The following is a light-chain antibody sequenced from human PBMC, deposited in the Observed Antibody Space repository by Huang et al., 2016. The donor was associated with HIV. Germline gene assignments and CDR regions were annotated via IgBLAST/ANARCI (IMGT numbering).Light chain of an antibody. CDR3: QQYNNWPPT. V-gene: IGKV3-15*01. J-gene: IGKJ1*01. CDR1: QSVSSN. Sequence: EIVMTQSPATLSVSPGERATLSCRASQSVSSNLAWYQQKPGQAPRLLIYRASTRATGIPARFSGSGSGTEFTLTTNSLQSEDFAVYYCQQYNNWPPTFGQGTKVEVK. CDR2: RAS.